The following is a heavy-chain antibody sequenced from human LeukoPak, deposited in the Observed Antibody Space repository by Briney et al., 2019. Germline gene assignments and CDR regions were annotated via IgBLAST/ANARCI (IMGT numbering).Heavy chain of an antibody. V-gene: IGHV1-24*01. CDR1: GYTLTQLS. CDR2: FDPDDDEI. CDR3: ASSEREVAIADY. D-gene: IGHD5-12*01. J-gene: IGHJ4*02. Sequence: ASVKVSCKLSGYTLTQLSIHWVRQGPGKGLEWMGGFDPDDDEIIYAQKFQGRVTMTEDTSTDTAYMELSSLRSNDTAVYYCASSEREVAIADYWGQGTLVTVSS.